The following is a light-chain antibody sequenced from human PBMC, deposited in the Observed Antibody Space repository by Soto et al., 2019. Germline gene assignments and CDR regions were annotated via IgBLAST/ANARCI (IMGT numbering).Light chain of an antibody. J-gene: IGKJ1*01. CDR2: GAS. CDR3: QQYNNWPQT. V-gene: IGKV3-15*01. CDR1: QSVSSN. Sequence: EIVMTQSPATLSVSPGERATLSCRASQSVSSNLAWYQQKPGQAPRLLIYGASTRATGIPARFSGSGSGTEFTLTISSLQPEDFEVYYCQQYNNWPQTSGQGTKV.